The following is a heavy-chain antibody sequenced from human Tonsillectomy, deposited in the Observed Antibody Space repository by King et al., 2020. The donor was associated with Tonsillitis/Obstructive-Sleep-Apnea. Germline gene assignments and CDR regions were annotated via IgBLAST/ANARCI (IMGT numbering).Heavy chain of an antibody. V-gene: IGHV2-5*02. J-gene: IGHJ1*01. D-gene: IGHD6-19*01. CDR1: GFSLSTSGVG. CDR3: AXXPXLILYSSGWXPYFQH. CDR2: IYWDDDK. Sequence: TLKESGPTLVKPTQTLTLTCTFSGFSLSTSGVGVGWIRQPPGKALEWLALIYWDDDKRYSPSLKSRLTITKDTSKNQVVLTMTNMDPVDTATYYCAXXPXLILYSSGWXPYFQHWGQGTLVTVSS.